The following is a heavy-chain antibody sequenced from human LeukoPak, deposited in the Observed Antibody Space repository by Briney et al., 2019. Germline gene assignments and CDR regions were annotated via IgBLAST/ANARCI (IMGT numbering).Heavy chain of an antibody. CDR1: GYTFTRYD. J-gene: IGHJ4*02. D-gene: IGHD3-10*01. Sequence: ASVKVSCKASGYTFTRYDINWVRQASGQGLEWMGWMNPNSGKTGYAQKFQGRVSITRDTSITTAYLEMSSLTSEDTAIYYCARNGDLDSWGQGTLVTVSS. CDR2: MNPNSGKT. V-gene: IGHV1-8*01. CDR3: ARNGDLDS.